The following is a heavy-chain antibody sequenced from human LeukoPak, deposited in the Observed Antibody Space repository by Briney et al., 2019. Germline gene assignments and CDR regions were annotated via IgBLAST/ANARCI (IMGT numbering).Heavy chain of an antibody. J-gene: IGHJ4*02. V-gene: IGHV4-4*07. D-gene: IGHD6-19*01. CDR1: GGSISSYY. CDR3: ARESAAVAGRGFDY. Sequence: ASETLSLTCTVSGGSISSYYWSWIRQPAGKALEWLGRIFSGGSTNYNASLKSRLTMSVDTSKNQFSLRLTSMTAADTAVYYCARESAAVAGRGFDYWGQGTLVTVSS. CDR2: IFSGGST.